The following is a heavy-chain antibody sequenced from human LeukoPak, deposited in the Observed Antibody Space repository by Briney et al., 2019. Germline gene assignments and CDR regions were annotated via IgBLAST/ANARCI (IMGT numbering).Heavy chain of an antibody. CDR2: IKSKTDGGTT. Sequence: GGSLRLSCAASGFSFNNAWMTWVRQAPGKGLEWVGRIKSKTDGGTTDYAAPVKGRFTISTDDSKNTLYLQMNSLKTEDTAVYYCTTRIVVVTGILNYWGQGTLVTVSS. V-gene: IGHV3-15*01. CDR3: TTRIVVVTGILNY. D-gene: IGHD2-21*02. CDR1: GFSFNNAW. J-gene: IGHJ4*02.